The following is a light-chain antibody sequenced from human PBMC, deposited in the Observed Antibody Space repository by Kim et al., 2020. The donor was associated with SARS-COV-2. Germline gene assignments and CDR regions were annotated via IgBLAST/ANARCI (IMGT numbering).Light chain of an antibody. J-gene: IGLJ2*01. CDR1: TIGGKS. Sequence: APGKTARITCGENTIGGKSVHWYQQKPGQAPVLVIFYDSDRPSGIPERFSGSNSGNTATLTISRVEAGDEADYYCQVWDSSSDHVVFGGGTQLTVL. V-gene: IGLV3-21*04. CDR2: YDS. CDR3: QVWDSSSDHVV.